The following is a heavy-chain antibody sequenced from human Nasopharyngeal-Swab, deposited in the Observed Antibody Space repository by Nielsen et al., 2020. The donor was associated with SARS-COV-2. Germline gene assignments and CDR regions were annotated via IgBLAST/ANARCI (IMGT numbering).Heavy chain of an antibody. V-gene: IGHV4-34*01. J-gene: IGHJ6*02. CDR1: GGSFSGYY. Sequence: SESLSLTCAVYGGSFSGYYWSWIRQPPEKGLEWIGEINHSGSTNYNPSLKSRVTISVDTPKNQFSLKLSSGIAAETALYYCAGGNFWSVYYRYGMDVWSQGTTVTVSS. D-gene: IGHD3-3*01. CDR2: INHSGST. CDR3: AGGNFWSVYYRYGMDV.